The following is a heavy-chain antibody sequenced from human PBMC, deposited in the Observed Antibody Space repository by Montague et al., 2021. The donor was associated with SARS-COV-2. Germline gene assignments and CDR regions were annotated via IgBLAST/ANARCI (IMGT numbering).Heavy chain of an antibody. V-gene: IGHV4-39*01. CDR1: GASINSSSYY. D-gene: IGHD2-15*01. CDR2: NYCSGDT. J-gene: IGHJ4*02. CDR3: PRQLIGRATQFDH. Sequence: SETLSLTCTVSGASINSSSYYWGWIRQPKGKGREGIGTNYCSGDTYYTPTLKSRVTISVDTYKNQFSLKLTSVTAADTAVYYCPRQLIGRATQFDHWGQGTLVTVSS.